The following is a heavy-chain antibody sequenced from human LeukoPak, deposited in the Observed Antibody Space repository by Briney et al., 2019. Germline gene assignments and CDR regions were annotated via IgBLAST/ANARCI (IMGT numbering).Heavy chain of an antibody. CDR2: IIPIFGTA. J-gene: IGHJ6*03. CDR3: ARAYGSGSYHYYYYYMDV. V-gene: IGHV1-69*13. Sequence: ASVKVSCKASGGTFSSYAISWVRQAPGQGLEWMGRIIPIFGTANYAQKFQGRVTITADESTSTAYMELSSLRSEDTAVYYCARAYGSGSYHYYYYYMDVWGKGTTVTVSS. CDR1: GGTFSSYA. D-gene: IGHD3-10*01.